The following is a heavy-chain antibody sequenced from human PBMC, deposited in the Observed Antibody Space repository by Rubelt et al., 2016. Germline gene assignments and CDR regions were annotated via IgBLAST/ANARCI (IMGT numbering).Heavy chain of an antibody. CDR2: IWYDGSNK. Sequence: GGGVVQPGRSLRLSCAASGFTFSSYGMHWVRQAPGKGLEWVAVIWYDGSNKYYADSVKGRFTISRDNSKNTLFLQMDSLRSEDTAVYYCARDLGVKIVGVIIAHDTFDVWGHGTTVTVSS. V-gene: IGHV3-33*01. D-gene: IGHD3-3*01. CDR1: GFTFSSYG. CDR3: ARDLGVKIVGVIIAHDTFDV. J-gene: IGHJ3*01.